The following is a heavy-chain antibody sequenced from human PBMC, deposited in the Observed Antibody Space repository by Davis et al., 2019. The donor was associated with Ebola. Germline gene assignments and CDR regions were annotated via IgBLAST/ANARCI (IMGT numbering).Heavy chain of an antibody. D-gene: IGHD6-19*01. V-gene: IGHV3-23*03. CDR1: GFTFSTHA. J-gene: IGHJ4*02. Sequence: GESLKISCAASGFTFSTHAMSWVRQAPGKGLEWVSVIYDQSTAYADAVRGRFIISRDKSNNTLYLEMSSLRVDDTAVYYCATTQWLREFDNWGQGTLVTVSS. CDR3: ATTQWLREFDN. CDR2: IYDQST.